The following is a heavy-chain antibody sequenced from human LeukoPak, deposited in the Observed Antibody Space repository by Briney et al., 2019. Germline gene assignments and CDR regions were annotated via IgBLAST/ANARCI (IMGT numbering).Heavy chain of an antibody. CDR2: INHSGST. J-gene: IGHJ6*02. D-gene: IGHD6-19*01. CDR3: ARGFIAVAGFYYYGMDV. V-gene: IGHV4-34*01. CDR1: GGSFSGYY. Sequence: SETLSLTCAVYGGSFSGYYWSWIRQPPGKGLEWIGEINHSGSTNYNPSLKSRVTISVDTSKNQFSLKLSSVTAADTAVYYCARGFIAVAGFYYYGMDVWGQGTTVTVS.